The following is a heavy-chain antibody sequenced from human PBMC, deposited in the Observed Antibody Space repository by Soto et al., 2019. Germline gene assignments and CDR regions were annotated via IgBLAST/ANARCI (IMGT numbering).Heavy chain of an antibody. CDR2: FDPEDGET. D-gene: IGHD6-19*01. V-gene: IGHV1-24*01. J-gene: IGHJ4*03. CDR1: GYTLTELS. CDR3: ATVTPGYSSGWAYYFDY. Sequence: ASVKVSCKVSGYTLTELSMHWVRQAPGKGLEWMGGFDPEDGETIYAQKFQGRVTMTEDTSTDTAYMELSSLRSEDTAVYYCATVTPGYSSGWAYYFDYWGQGTTVTVSS.